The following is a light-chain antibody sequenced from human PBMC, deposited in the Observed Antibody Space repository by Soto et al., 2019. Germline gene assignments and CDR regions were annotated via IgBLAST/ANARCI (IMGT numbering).Light chain of an antibody. V-gene: IGKV3-15*01. CDR1: QSVDNK. Sequence: ERVMRQSQAALSVSLGERATLSCRANQSVDNKLAWYQIKPGQAPRLLIYGASTRATDVPTRFSGSVSGTEIPLTICGLQSEEFAVYYCLECYGWPKTFGQGTAVAIK. CDR2: GAS. CDR3: LECYGWPKT. J-gene: IGKJ1*01.